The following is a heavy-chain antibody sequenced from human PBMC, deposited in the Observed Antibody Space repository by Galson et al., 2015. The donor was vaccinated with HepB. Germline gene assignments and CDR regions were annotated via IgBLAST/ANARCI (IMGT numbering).Heavy chain of an antibody. Sequence: ETLSLTCAVYGGSFSGYYWSWIRQPPGKGLEWIGEINHSGSTNYNPSLKSRVTISVDTSKNQFSLKLSSVTAADTAVYYCARGGRFLEWLPSTYYYYYMDVWGKGTTVTVSS. V-gene: IGHV4-34*01. CDR2: INHSGST. D-gene: IGHD3-3*01. J-gene: IGHJ6*03. CDR3: ARGGRFLEWLPSTYYYYYMDV. CDR1: GGSFSGYY.